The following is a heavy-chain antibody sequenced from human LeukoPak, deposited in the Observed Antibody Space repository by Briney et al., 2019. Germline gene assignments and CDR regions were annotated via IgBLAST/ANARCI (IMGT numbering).Heavy chain of an antibody. Sequence: GASVKVSCKASGYTFTNNYLHWVRQAPGQGLEWMGMIYPRDGSTSYAQNFQGRVTVTRDTSTTTVHMELRGLRSEDAAVYYCARDQVGFDYWGQGTVVTVSS. CDR3: ARDQVGFDY. D-gene: IGHD2-2*01. V-gene: IGHV1-46*01. J-gene: IGHJ4*02. CDR1: GYTFTNNY. CDR2: IYPRDGST.